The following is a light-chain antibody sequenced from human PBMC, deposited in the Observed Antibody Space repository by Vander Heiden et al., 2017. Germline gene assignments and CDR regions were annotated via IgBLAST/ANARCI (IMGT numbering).Light chain of an antibody. J-gene: IGKJ4*01. Sequence: THMTQSPSTLSASVGDTVTITCRASQYIADFLAWYQQKPGKAPKLLIYKASNLQSGVPSRFSGSGSGTEFTLTISSLRPDDFATYSCQQNNAYPLTFGGGTNVEI. CDR1: QYIADF. CDR2: KAS. CDR3: QQNNAYPLT. V-gene: IGKV1-5*03.